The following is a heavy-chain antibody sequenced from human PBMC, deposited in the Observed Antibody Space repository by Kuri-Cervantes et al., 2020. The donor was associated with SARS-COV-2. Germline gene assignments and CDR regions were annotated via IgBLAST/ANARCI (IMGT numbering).Heavy chain of an antibody. J-gene: IGHJ6*02. V-gene: IGHV4-59*01. CDR2: IYYSGST. Sequence: GSLRLSCTVSGCPIISYYWSWTWQPQGKGLEWIGYIYYSGSTNYNPSLKSRVTISVDTSKNQFSLKLSSVTAADTAVYYCAREGSGWYGEDYYYYGMDVWGQGTTVTVSS. D-gene: IGHD6-19*01. CDR1: GCPIISYY. CDR3: AREGSGWYGEDYYYYGMDV.